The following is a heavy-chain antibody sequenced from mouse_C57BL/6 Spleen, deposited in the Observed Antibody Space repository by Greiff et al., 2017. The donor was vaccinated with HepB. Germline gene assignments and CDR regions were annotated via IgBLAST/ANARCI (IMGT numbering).Heavy chain of an antibody. D-gene: IGHD2-3*01. J-gene: IGHJ2*01. Sequence: VQLQQSGAELAKPGDSVKLSCKASGYTFTSYWMHWVKQRPGQGLEWIGYINPSSGDTKYNQKFKNKATLTADKSSSTADMLLSSLTYDDSAVYYCASCSDGYCDYFDYWGQGTTLTVSS. V-gene: IGHV1-7*01. CDR3: ASCSDGYCDYFDY. CDR2: INPSSGDT. CDR1: GYTFTSYW.